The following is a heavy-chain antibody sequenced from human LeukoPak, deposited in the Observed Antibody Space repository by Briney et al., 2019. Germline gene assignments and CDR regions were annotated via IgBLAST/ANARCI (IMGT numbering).Heavy chain of an antibody. CDR1: GGSISSGGYY. J-gene: IGHJ4*02. D-gene: IGHD6-19*01. CDR2: IYHSGST. Sequence: SETLSLTCTVSGGSISSGGYYWSWIRQPPGKGLEWIGYIYHSGSTYYNPSLKSRVTISVDRSKNQFSLKLSSVTAADTAVYYCARHYTSGWYFGYWGQGTLVTVSS. V-gene: IGHV4-30-2*01. CDR3: ARHYTSGWYFGY.